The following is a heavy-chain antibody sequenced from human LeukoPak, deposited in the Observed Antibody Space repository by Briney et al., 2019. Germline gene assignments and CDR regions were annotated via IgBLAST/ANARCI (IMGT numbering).Heavy chain of an antibody. CDR1: GFTFSSYG. Sequence: GGSLRLSCAASGFTFSSYGMHWVRQAPGKGLEWVAVISYDGSTKYYADSVKGRFTISRDNSKNTLYLQMNSLRAEDTAVYYCAKGAGYCSGGSCYPTQFDYWGQGTLVTVSS. J-gene: IGHJ4*02. CDR2: ISYDGSTK. D-gene: IGHD2-15*01. V-gene: IGHV3-30*18. CDR3: AKGAGYCSGGSCYPTQFDY.